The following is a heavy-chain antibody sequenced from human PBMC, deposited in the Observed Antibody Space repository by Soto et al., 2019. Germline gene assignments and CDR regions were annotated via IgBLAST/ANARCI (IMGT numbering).Heavy chain of an antibody. Sequence: GGSLRLSCAASGFTFSSYAMSWVRQAPGKGLEWVSAISGSGGSTYYADSVKGRFTISRDNSKNTLYLQMNSLRAEDTAVYYCAKAKPRITPPLVAATLFPFDYWGQGTLVTVSS. V-gene: IGHV3-23*01. J-gene: IGHJ4*02. CDR2: ISGSGGST. CDR3: AKAKPRITPPLVAATLFPFDY. D-gene: IGHD2-15*01. CDR1: GFTFSSYA.